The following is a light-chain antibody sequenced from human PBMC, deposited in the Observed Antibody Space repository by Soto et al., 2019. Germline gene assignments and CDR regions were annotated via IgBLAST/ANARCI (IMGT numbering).Light chain of an antibody. CDR2: DAS. CDR1: QSISSW. CDR3: QQYNSYPWT. J-gene: IGKJ1*01. V-gene: IGKV1-5*01. Sequence: DIQMTQSPSTLSASVGDRVTITCRASQSISSWLAWYQQKPGKAPNLLIYDASSLESGVPSRFSGSGSGTEFTLTISSLQPDDFATYYCQQYNSYPWTFGQGTK.